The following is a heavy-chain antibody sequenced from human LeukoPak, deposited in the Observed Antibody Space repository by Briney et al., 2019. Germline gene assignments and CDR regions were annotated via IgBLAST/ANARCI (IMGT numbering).Heavy chain of an antibody. CDR2: ISSTGGTT. D-gene: IGHD2-15*01. J-gene: IGHJ6*03. Sequence: PGGSLRLSCAASGITFSSYGMSWVRQAPGKGLEWVSSISSTGGTTYYADSVKGRFTISRDNSKNTLYLQMNSLRAEDTAISYCAKNGDRGAYCTGGTCYPYFSYYTDVWGKGTTVTI. V-gene: IGHV3-23*01. CDR3: AKNGDRGAYCTGGTCYPYFSYYTDV. CDR1: GITFSSYG.